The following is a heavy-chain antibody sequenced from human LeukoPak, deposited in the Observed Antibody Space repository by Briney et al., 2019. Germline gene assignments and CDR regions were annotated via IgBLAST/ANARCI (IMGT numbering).Heavy chain of an antibody. V-gene: IGHV3-33*01. Sequence: PGRSLRLSCAASGFTFSSYGMHWVRQAPGKGLEWVAVIWYDGSNKYYADSVKGRFTISRDNSKNTLYLQMNSLRAEDTAVYYCARDRLVRGVGSAVFDYWGQGTLVTVSS. J-gene: IGHJ4*02. D-gene: IGHD3-10*01. CDR2: IWYDGSNK. CDR3: ARDRLVRGVGSAVFDY. CDR1: GFTFSSYG.